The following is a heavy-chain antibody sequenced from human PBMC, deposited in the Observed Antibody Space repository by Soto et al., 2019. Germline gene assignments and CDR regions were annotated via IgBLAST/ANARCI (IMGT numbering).Heavy chain of an antibody. CDR1: GYTFTGYY. CDR2: INPNSGGT. J-gene: IGHJ4*02. CDR3: ARDRGSGSYWGEYYFDY. V-gene: IGHV1-2*04. D-gene: IGHD1-26*01. Sequence: QVQLVQSGAEVKKPGASVKVSCKASGYTFTGYYMHWVRQAPGQGLEWMGWINPNSGGTNYAQKFQGWVTMTRDTSISTAYMELSRLRSDDTAVYYCARDRGSGSYWGEYYFDYWGQGTLVTVSS.